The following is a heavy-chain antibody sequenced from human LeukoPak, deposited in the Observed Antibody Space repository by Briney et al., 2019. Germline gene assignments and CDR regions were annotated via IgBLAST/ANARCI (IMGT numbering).Heavy chain of an antibody. Sequence: GGSLRLSCAASGFTFSNYWMSWVRQAPGKGLEWVANIKQDASEIYYVGSLKGRFTTSRDNAKNSLYLQMNSLRAEDTAVYYCVRRYMATSAEDFDHWGQGTLVTVSS. CDR1: GFTFSNYW. J-gene: IGHJ4*02. CDR2: IKQDASEI. D-gene: IGHD5-24*01. V-gene: IGHV3-7*01. CDR3: VRRYMATSAEDFDH.